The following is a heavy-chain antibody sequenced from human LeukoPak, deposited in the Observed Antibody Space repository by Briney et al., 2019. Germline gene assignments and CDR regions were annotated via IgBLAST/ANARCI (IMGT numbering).Heavy chain of an antibody. CDR3: TTAPSGYAYMNGWHLDY. Sequence: GGSLGLSCAASGFTFNYAWTSWVRQAPGKGLEWVGRIKSKTDGETTDYAAPVKGRFTISRDDSKNTLYLQMNSLKTEDTALYYCTTAPSGYAYMNGWHLDYWGQGALVTVSS. J-gene: IGHJ4*02. CDR2: IKSKTDGETT. D-gene: IGHD5-18*01. CDR1: GFTFNYAW. V-gene: IGHV3-15*01.